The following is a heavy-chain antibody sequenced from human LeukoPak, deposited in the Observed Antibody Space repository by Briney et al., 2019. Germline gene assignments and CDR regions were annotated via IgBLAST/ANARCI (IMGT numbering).Heavy chain of an antibody. CDR1: GGSFSGYY. CDR2: INHSGST. D-gene: IGHD4-11*01. CDR3: ASDPLDYKNGDY. J-gene: IGHJ4*02. V-gene: IGHV4-34*01. Sequence: PSETLSLTCAVYGGSFSGYYWSWIRQPPGKGLEWIGEINHSGSTNYNPSLKSRVTLSVDTSKNQFSLKLSSVTAADTAVYYCASDPLDYKNGDYWGQGTLVTVSS.